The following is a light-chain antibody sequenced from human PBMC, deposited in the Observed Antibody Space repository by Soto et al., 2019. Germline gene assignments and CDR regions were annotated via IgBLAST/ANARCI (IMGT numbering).Light chain of an antibody. CDR1: QTISRT. V-gene: IGKV1-13*02. Sequence: AIQLTQSPSSLSASVGDRVTITCRASQTISRTLAWFQQKPGKAPYLLIYDASSLESGVPSRFSGSGSGTDFTLTISSLQPEDFANYYCHQFNSYPLTFGGGTKVEI. J-gene: IGKJ4*01. CDR3: HQFNSYPLT. CDR2: DAS.